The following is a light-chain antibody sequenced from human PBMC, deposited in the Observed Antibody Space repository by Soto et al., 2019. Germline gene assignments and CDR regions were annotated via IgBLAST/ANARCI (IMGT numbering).Light chain of an antibody. V-gene: IGKV3-20*01. CDR1: QSVSSSY. J-gene: IGKJ2*01. CDR3: RHYGSSPPGYT. Sequence: EIVLTQSPGTLSLSPGERATLSCRASQSVSSSYLAWYQQKPGQAPRLLIYGASSRATGIPDRFSGGGSGTAFTLPISRMEPEDFAVSCCRHYGSSPPGYTFGQGTKLEIK. CDR2: GAS.